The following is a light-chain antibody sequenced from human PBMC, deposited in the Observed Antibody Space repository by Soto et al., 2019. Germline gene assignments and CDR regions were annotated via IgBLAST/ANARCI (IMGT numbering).Light chain of an antibody. V-gene: IGLV2-14*03. Sequence: QSVLTQPASVSGSPGQSIAISCTGTSSYVGGYNYVSWYQQHPGKAPKVMIYDVNNRPSGVSDRFSGSKSGNAASLTISGLQADDEADYYCSSYTSSSLYVFGTGTKVTVL. CDR3: SSYTSSSLYV. CDR2: DVN. CDR1: SSYVGGYNY. J-gene: IGLJ1*01.